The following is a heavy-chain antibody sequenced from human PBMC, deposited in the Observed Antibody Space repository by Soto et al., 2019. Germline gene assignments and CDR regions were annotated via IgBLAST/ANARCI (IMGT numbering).Heavy chain of an antibody. V-gene: IGHV1-69*02. CDR1: GGTFSSYT. CDR3: ARVALGYCSSTSCSWFDP. CDR2: IIPILGIA. Sequence: ASVKVSCKASGGTFSSYTISWVRQAPGQGLEWMGRIIPILGIANYAQKFQGRVTITADKSTSTAYMELSSLRSEDTAVYYCARVALGYCSSTSCSWFDPWGQGTLVTVSS. J-gene: IGHJ5*02. D-gene: IGHD2-2*01.